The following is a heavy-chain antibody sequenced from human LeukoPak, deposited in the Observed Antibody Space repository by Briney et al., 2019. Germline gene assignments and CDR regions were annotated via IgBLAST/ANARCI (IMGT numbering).Heavy chain of an antibody. CDR3: AKVPNSGSYYYFDY. CDR1: GFTFNSYS. V-gene: IGHV3-64D*06. CDR2: ISSDGGGT. D-gene: IGHD1-26*01. J-gene: IGHJ4*02. Sequence: PGGSLRLSCSASGFTFNSYSMHWVRQAPGKGLEYVSAISSDGGGTYYADSVKGRFTISRDNSKNTVDLQMSSLRVEDTAVYYCAKVPNSGSYYYFDYWGQGALVTVSS.